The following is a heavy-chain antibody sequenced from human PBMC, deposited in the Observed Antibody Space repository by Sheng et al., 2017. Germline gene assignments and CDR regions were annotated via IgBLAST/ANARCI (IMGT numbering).Heavy chain of an antibody. CDR1: GGTFSSSYA. CDR3: ARGDCTSTSCYTTWFDP. V-gene: IGHV1-69*13. D-gene: IGHD2-2*02. J-gene: IGHJ5*02. Sequence: QVQLVQSGAEVKKPGSSVKVSCKASGGTFSSSYAISWVRQAPGQGLEWMGVIIPLFGIANYAQKFQGRVTITADESTSTAYLELSSLRSDDTAVYYCARGDCTSTSCYTTWFDPWGEEPVGHRLL. CDR2: IIPLFGIA.